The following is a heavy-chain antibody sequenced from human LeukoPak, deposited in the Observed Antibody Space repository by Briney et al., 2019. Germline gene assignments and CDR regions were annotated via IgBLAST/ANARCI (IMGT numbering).Heavy chain of an antibody. CDR3: ARPRENESHFPDMDAFDL. CDR1: GGPIGRHY. D-gene: IGHD2/OR15-2a*01. V-gene: IGHV4-59*08. J-gene: IGHJ3*01. CDR2: IFYSTST. Sequence: SETLSLTCTVSGGPIGRHYWSWIWQPPGKGLEWIGYIFYSTSTNYNPSLESRVTISIDTSKKQLSLTLTSVTAADTAVYFCARPRENESHFPDMDAFDLWGQGTMVTVAS.